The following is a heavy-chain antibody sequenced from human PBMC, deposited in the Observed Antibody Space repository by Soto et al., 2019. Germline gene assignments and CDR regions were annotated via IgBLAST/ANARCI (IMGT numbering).Heavy chain of an antibody. CDR1: GGTFSSYA. CDR2: IIPIFGTA. V-gene: IGHV1-69*01. D-gene: IGHD6-19*01. J-gene: IGHJ4*01. CDR3: AIVSSGRKNPPSL. Sequence: QVQLVQSGAEVKKPGSSVKVSCKASGGTFSSYAISWVRQAPGQGLEWMGGIIPIFGTANYAQKFQGRVTITPDESTSSAYMALSSLSSDDTAVYYCAIVSSGRKNPPSLWVHGTLVPVS.